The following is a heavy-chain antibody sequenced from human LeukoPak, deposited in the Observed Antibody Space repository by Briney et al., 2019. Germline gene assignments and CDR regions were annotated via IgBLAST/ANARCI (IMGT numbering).Heavy chain of an antibody. V-gene: IGHV4-59*01. CDR3: AREVNGLDY. Sequence: PSETLSLTCTVSGGSISSYCWSWIRQPPGKGLEWIGYIYYSGSTNYNPSLKSRVTISVDTSKNQFSLKLSSVTAADTAVYYCAREVNGLDYWGQGTLVTVSS. CDR1: GGSISSYC. CDR2: IYYSGST. J-gene: IGHJ4*02.